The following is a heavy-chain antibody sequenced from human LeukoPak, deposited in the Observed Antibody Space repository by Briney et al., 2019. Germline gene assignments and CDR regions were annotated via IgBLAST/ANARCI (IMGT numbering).Heavy chain of an antibody. V-gene: IGHV3-23*01. CDR1: GLTFNNYA. CDR3: ATSWGPDTSAFRWGRDGMDV. CDR2: ISKSGDHT. Sequence: GGSLRLSCAVSGLTFNNYAMSWVRQAPGRGLEWVSAISKSGDHTYYAASAKGRFTIYRDNSKNTQYLQMNSLRAEDTAVYYCATSWGPDTSAFRWGRDGMDVWGQGTTVIVS. D-gene: IGHD3-16*01. J-gene: IGHJ6*02.